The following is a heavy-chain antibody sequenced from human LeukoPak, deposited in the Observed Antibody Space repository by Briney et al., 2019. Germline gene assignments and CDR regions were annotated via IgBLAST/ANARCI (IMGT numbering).Heavy chain of an antibody. CDR3: ARDHYSSSWSVDY. D-gene: IGHD6-13*01. CDR2: IYYSGST. V-gene: IGHV4-39*07. J-gene: IGHJ4*02. CDR1: GGSISSSSYY. Sequence: SETLSLTCTVSGGSISSSSYYWGWVRQPPGKGLEWIGSIYYSGSTYYNPTLKSRVTISVDTSKNQFSLKLSSVTAADTAVYYCARDHYSSSWSVDYWGQGTLVTVSS.